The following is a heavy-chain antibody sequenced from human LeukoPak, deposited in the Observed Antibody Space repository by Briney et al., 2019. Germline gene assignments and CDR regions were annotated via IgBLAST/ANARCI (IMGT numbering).Heavy chain of an antibody. CDR3: AKGGYSSNWPRFDP. V-gene: IGHV3-23*01. D-gene: IGHD6-13*01. Sequence: GGSLRLSCAASGFTFSNYAMSWVRQAPGKGLEWVSPISGSDYSTYYADSVKGRFTISRDNSKNTLYLQMNSLRGEDTAVYYCAKGGYSSNWPRFDPWGQGTLVTVSS. J-gene: IGHJ5*02. CDR1: GFTFSNYA. CDR2: ISGSDYST.